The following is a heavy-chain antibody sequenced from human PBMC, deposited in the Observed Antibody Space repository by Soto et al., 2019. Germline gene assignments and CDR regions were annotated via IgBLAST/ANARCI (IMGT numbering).Heavy chain of an antibody. CDR1: GFDFGSFG. CDR3: SADHPHTAIGWPV. Sequence: ASVKVSCKASGFDFGSFGIQFLRQTRGRGLEWIGWIVVASGRTNYARQFQGRVAFSRDMSSTTAYMDLYDLKSDDTAVYFCSADHPHTAIGWPVWGQGTTVTVSS. CDR2: IVVASGRT. V-gene: IGHV1-58*02. J-gene: IGHJ6*02.